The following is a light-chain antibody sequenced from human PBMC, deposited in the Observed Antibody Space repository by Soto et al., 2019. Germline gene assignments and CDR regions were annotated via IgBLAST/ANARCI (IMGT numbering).Light chain of an antibody. CDR3: SSCAASESFVV. CDR1: SSDVGGYNY. Sequence: QSALTQPPSASGSPGQSVTISCTGTSSDVGGYNYVSWYQHHPDKAPKLIIYEVYKRPSGVPDRFSGSKSGNTASLTVSGRQAEDEAEYYCSSCAASESFVVFGGGTKLTVL. J-gene: IGLJ2*01. CDR2: EVY. V-gene: IGLV2-8*01.